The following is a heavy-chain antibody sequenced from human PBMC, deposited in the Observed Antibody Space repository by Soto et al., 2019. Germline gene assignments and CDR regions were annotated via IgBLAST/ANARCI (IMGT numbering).Heavy chain of an antibody. CDR2: TNHSGTT. V-gene: IGHV4-34*01. CDR3: ARARFDSWSHIYYGLDV. Sequence: KTXETLSLTGAVYGGSFSGYSWTWLRQPPGKGLEWIGETNHSGTTDYNPALKSRVTMSADTSKNQFSLRMTSVTAADTAVYYCARARFDSWSHIYYGLDVWGQGTTVTVSS. D-gene: IGHD3-3*01. J-gene: IGHJ6*02. CDR1: GGSFSGYS.